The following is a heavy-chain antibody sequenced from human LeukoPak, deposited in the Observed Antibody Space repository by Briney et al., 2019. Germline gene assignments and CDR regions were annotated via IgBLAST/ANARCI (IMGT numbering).Heavy chain of an antibody. D-gene: IGHD3-3*01. Sequence: SETLSLTCTVSGGSISSHYWSWIRQPPGKGLEWIGFIYYSGGTNYNPSLKSRVTISVDTSKNHFSLKLSSVTAADTAVYYCARDQYDTWSRRGNFDSWGQGTLVIVSS. CDR2: IYYSGGT. V-gene: IGHV4-59*11. J-gene: IGHJ4*02. CDR1: GGSISSHY. CDR3: ARDQYDTWSRRGNFDS.